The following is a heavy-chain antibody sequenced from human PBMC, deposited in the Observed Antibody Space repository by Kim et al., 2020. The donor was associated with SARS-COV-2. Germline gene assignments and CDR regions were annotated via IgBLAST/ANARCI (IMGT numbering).Heavy chain of an antibody. V-gene: IGHV3-23*01. CDR2: LSSGGDDS. Sequence: GGSLRLSCAASGFAFSGHSTAWVRQAPGKGLEWVSALSSGGDDSYYADSVKGRFTVSRDNSKNTLYLHLNSLRVEDTAVYYCAKGRHGVRYYGMDVWGQGTTVSVSS. J-gene: IGHJ6*02. CDR3: AKGRHGVRYYGMDV. CDR1: GFAFSGHS. D-gene: IGHD2-8*01.